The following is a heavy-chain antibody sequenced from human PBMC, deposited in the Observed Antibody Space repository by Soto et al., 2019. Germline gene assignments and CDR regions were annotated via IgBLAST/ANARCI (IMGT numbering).Heavy chain of an antibody. J-gene: IGHJ6*02. CDR2: IYYSGST. CDR1: GGSISSGGYY. V-gene: IGHV4-31*03. CDR3: AREPGSGYDYYYGMDV. Sequence: QVQLQESGPGLVKPSQTLSLTCTVSGGSISSGGYYWSWIRQHPGKGLEWIGYIYYSGSTYYNPSLKSRVTISVDTSKTQFSLKLSSVTAADTAVYYCAREPGSGYDYYYGMDVWGQGTTVTVSS. D-gene: IGHD3-3*01.